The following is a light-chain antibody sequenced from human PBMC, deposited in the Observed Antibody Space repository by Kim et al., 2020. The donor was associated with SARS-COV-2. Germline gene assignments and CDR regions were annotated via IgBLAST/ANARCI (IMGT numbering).Light chain of an antibody. V-gene: IGKV4-1*01. CDR2: WAS. Sequence: ATINCKSTQSVLYSSNNKNYLAWYQQKPGQPPKLLIYWASTRESGVPDRFSGSGSGTDFTLTISSLQAEDVAVYYCLQYYSPPQTFGQGTKVDIK. J-gene: IGKJ1*01. CDR3: LQYYSPPQT. CDR1: QSVLYSSNNKNY.